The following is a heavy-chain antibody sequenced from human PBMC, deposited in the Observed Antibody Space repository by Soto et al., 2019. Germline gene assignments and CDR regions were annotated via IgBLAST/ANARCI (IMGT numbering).Heavy chain of an antibody. J-gene: IGHJ4*02. V-gene: IGHV3-30*18. CDR3: AKVIGIAAAGTSLGYFDY. D-gene: IGHD6-13*01. CDR2: ISYDGSNK. Sequence: QVQLVESGGGVVQPGRSLRLSCAASGFTFSSYGMHWVRQAPGKGLEWVAVISYDGSNKYYADSVKGRFTISRDNSKNTLXLQMTSLGAEDTAVYYCAKVIGIAAAGTSLGYFDYWGQGTLVTVSS. CDR1: GFTFSSYG.